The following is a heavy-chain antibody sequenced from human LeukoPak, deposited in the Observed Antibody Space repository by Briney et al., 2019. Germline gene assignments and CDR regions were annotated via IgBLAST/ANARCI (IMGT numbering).Heavy chain of an antibody. CDR2: IKANSGDT. J-gene: IGHJ6*02. CDR3: GGVTIFSPSHYYGMDV. D-gene: IGHD3-3*01. Sequence: ASVKVSCKASGYTFTDYYIHWVRQAPGQGPEWMGWIKANSGDTNYAQKFQGRVTLTRDTSINTAYMEVNRLRSDDTAVYCCGGVTIFSPSHYYGMDVWGQGTAVTVSS. CDR1: GYTFTDYY. V-gene: IGHV1-2*02.